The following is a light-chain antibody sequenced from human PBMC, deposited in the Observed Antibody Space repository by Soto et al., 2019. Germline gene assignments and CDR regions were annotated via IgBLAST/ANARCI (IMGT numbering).Light chain of an antibody. CDR3: QQYGSSPPT. CDR2: GAS. V-gene: IGKV3-20*01. Sequence: EIVLTQSPGTLSLSPGERATLSCRASQSVSSSYLAWYKQKPGQAPRRLIYGASSRATGIPDRFSGSGSGTDLTLNISRLEPEDFAVYYCQQYGSSPPTFGQGTKGEIK. J-gene: IGKJ1*01. CDR1: QSVSSSY.